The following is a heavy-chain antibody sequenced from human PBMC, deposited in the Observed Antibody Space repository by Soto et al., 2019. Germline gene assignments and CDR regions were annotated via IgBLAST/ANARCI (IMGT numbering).Heavy chain of an antibody. Sequence: QVQLVESGGGVVQPGRSLRLSCAASGFTFSSYAMHWVRQAPGKGLEWVAVISYDGSNKYYADSVKGRFTISRDNSKNTLYLKMNSLRAEDTAVYYCAMPLWRVDYNWGYFVLWGRGTLVTVSS. V-gene: IGHV3-30-3*01. CDR1: GFTFSSYA. CDR3: AMPLWRVDYNWGYFVL. CDR2: ISYDGSNK. J-gene: IGHJ2*01. D-gene: IGHD4-4*01.